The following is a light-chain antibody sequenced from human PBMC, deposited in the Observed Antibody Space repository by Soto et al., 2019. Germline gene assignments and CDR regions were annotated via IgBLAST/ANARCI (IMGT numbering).Light chain of an antibody. CDR3: QQYGSSPLT. V-gene: IGKV3-20*01. Sequence: EIVLTQSPGTLSLSPGERATLSFRASQRISSSYLAWNQQKPGQAPRLLMYGASSRATGIPDRLSGSGSGTDFTLTISRLEPEDSAVYYCQQYGSSPLTFGGGTNVDIK. J-gene: IGKJ4*01. CDR1: QRISSSY. CDR2: GAS.